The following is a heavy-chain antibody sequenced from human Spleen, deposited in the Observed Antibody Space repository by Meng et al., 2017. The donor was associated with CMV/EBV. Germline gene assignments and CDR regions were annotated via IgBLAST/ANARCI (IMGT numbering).Heavy chain of an antibody. D-gene: IGHD3-16*01. CDR2: IFHSGNT. CDR3: ARDVWGVMAPDLGWFDP. V-gene: IGHV4-39*07. CDR1: GGSISSISSTYY. J-gene: IGHJ5*02. Sequence: SETLSLTCIVSGGSISSISSTYYWGWIRQPPGKGLEWIGSIFHSGNTYYNPSLKSRVTISVDTSKNQFSLNLDSVTAADTAVYFCARDVWGVMAPDLGWFDPWGQGTLVTVSS.